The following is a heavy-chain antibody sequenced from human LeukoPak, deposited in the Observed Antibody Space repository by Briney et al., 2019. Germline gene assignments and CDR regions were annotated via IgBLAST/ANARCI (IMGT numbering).Heavy chain of an antibody. CDR2: IEPSDSYT. V-gene: IGHV5-10-1*01. CDR3: ARHRMPGIAVAASDY. Sequence: RGESLRISCKGSGYSFTSYWISWVRQMPGKGLEWMGKIEPSDSYTNYSPSFQGHVTISADKSISTAYLQWSSLKVSDTAMYYCARHRMPGIAVAASDYWGQGTLVTVSS. D-gene: IGHD6-19*01. CDR1: GYSFTSYW. J-gene: IGHJ4*02.